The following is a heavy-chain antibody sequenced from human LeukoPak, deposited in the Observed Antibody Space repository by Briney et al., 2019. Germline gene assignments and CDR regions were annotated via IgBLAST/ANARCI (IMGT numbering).Heavy chain of an antibody. CDR3: ASEPPSGWYNANWFDP. D-gene: IGHD6-19*01. J-gene: IGHJ5*02. CDR1: GFTLRNYA. V-gene: IGHV3-21*01. CDR2: SSGTGSDI. Sequence: PGGSLRLSCAASGFTLRNYAMNWVRQAPGKALEWVSASSGTGSDIHYADSVKGRFTISRDNAKNSLYLQMDSLRAEDTAVYYCASEPPSGWYNANWFDPWGQGTLVTVSS.